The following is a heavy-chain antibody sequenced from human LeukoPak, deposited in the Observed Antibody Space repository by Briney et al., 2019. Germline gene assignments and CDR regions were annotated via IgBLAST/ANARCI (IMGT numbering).Heavy chain of an antibody. V-gene: IGHV1-18*01. J-gene: IGHJ6*02. CDR1: GYTFTSYG. CDR2: ISAYNGNT. CDR3: ARDRGPGITIPLYGMDV. Sequence: GASVKVSCKASGYTFTSYGISWVRQAPGQGLEWMGWISAYNGNTNYAQKLQGRVTMTTDTSTSTAYMELRSLRSDDTAVYYCARDRGPGITIPLYGMDVWGQGTTVTVSS. D-gene: IGHD3-9*01.